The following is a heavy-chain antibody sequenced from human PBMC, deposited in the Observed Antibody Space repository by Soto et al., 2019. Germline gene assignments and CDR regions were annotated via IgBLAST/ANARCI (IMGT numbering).Heavy chain of an antibody. V-gene: IGHV4-59*08. CDR1: GGSIGSYY. CDR2: IYYSGST. D-gene: IGHD3-3*01. CDR3: ARGGWRQIDY. J-gene: IGHJ4*02. Sequence: QVQLQESGPGLVKPSETLSLTCSVSGGSIGSYYWSWIRQPPGKGLAWIGYIYYSGSTNYNPSLKSRVTISVDTSKNQFSLKLSSVTAADTAVYYCARGGWRQIDYWGQGTLVTVSS.